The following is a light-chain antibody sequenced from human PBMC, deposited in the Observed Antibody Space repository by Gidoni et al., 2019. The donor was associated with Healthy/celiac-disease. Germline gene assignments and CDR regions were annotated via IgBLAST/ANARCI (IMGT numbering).Light chain of an antibody. Sequence: SYVLTQPPSVSVAPGQTARINCGGNNIGSKSVHWYQQKPGKAPVLVVYDDSDRPSGNPGRFSRSNSWNTATLTISRVEAGYEADYYCQVWYSSSDLGDVVFGGGTKLTVL. V-gene: IGLV3-21*02. CDR3: QVWYSSSDLGDVV. CDR2: DDS. CDR1: NIGSKS. J-gene: IGLJ2*01.